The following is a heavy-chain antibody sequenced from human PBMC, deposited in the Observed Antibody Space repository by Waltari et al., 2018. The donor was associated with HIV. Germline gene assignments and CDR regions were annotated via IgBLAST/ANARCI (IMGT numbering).Heavy chain of an antibody. CDR1: AFTFSSYN. CDR3: ARTTHGIDF. CDR2: ITSSGYTI. V-gene: IGHV3-48*04. D-gene: IGHD1-1*01. Sequence: EVHMVASGAGLVTPGGSPSLHCVVSAFTFSSYNMNWVRQAPGKGLEWLSYITSSGYTIYYADSVEGRFTVSRDNAKNSLYLQMNSLRAEDTAVYYCARTTHGIDFWGQGTLVTVSS. J-gene: IGHJ4*02.